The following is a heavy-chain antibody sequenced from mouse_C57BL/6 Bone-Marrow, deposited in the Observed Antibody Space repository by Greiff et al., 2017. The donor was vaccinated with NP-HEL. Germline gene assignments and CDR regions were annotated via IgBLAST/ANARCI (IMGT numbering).Heavy chain of an antibody. Sequence: VQLQQSGPELVKPGASVKISCKASGYSFTGYYMNWVKQSPEKSLEWIGEINPSTGGTTYNQKFKAKATLTVDKSSSTAYMQLKSLTSEDSAVYYCARSYYSNYLHYYAMDYWGQGTSVTVSS. V-gene: IGHV1-42*01. CDR3: ARSYYSNYLHYYAMDY. CDR2: INPSTGGT. J-gene: IGHJ4*01. CDR1: GYSFTGYY. D-gene: IGHD2-5*01.